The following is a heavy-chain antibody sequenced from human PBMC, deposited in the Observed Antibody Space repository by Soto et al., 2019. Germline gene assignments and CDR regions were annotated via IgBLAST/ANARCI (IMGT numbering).Heavy chain of an antibody. Sequence: GASVKVSCKASGYTFTSYAMNWVRQAPGQGLEWMGWINTNTGNPTYAQGFTGRFVFSLDTSASTAYLQICSLKAEDTAVYYCARDIGSRYDFWSGYYRYYGMDVWGQGTTVTVSS. V-gene: IGHV7-4-1*01. CDR2: INTNTGNP. CDR3: ARDIGSRYDFWSGYYRYYGMDV. D-gene: IGHD3-3*01. J-gene: IGHJ6*02. CDR1: GYTFTSYA.